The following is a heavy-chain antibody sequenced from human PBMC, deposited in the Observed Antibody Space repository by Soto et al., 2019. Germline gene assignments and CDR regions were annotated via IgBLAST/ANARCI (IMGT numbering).Heavy chain of an antibody. V-gene: IGHV3-74*01. D-gene: IGHD3-10*01. Sequence: GGSLRLSCAASGFTFSSYWMHWVRQAPGKGLVWVSRINSDGSSTSYADSVKGRFTISRDNAKNTLYLQMNSLRAEDTAVYYCARDQRYYYGSGSYTEAWFDPWGQGTLVTVSS. CDR2: INSDGSST. J-gene: IGHJ5*02. CDR3: ARDQRYYYGSGSYTEAWFDP. CDR1: GFTFSSYW.